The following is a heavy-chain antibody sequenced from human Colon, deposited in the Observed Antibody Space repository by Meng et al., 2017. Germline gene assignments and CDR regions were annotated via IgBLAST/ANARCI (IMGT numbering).Heavy chain of an antibody. V-gene: IGHV3-74*01. CDR2: ISPDGSTT. J-gene: IGHJ4*02. CDR1: GLPFSNSW. Sequence: EGQLVESGGGLVQPGGSLTLSCAASGLPFSNSWMHWVRQVPGKRLVWVSEISPDGSTTVYADSVKGRFTISKDNAKNTLYLQMNSLGAGDTAVYYCARDLYRAYDYWGQGTLVTVSS. CDR3: ARDLYRAYDY. D-gene: IGHD3-16*02.